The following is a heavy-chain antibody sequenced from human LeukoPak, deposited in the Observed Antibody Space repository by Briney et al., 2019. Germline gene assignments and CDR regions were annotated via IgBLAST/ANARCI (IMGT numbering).Heavy chain of an antibody. CDR3: ARGDWDTAARNWYFDL. V-gene: IGHV4-4*07. Sequence: SETLSFTCTVSGGSISRFYWSWIRQPAGTGLEGIGHIYSSGSTIYNPSLKTRVTMSVDTSKNQFSLKLTSVTAADTAVYYCARGDWDTAARNWYFDLWGRGTLVTVSS. J-gene: IGHJ2*01. CDR1: GGSISRFY. CDR2: IYSSGST. D-gene: IGHD5-18*01.